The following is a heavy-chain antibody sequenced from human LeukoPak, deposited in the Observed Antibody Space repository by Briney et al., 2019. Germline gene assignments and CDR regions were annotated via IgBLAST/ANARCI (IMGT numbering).Heavy chain of an antibody. CDR1: GGSISSYY. CDR3: ARTPITMVRGVMVWDYGMDV. CDR2: IYYSGST. D-gene: IGHD3-10*01. J-gene: IGHJ6*02. Sequence: SETLSLTCTVSGGSISSYYWSWIRQPPGKGLEWIGYIYYSGSTNYNPSLKSRVTISVDTSENQFSLKLSSATAADTAVYYCARTPITMVRGVMVWDYGMDVWGQGTTVTVSS. V-gene: IGHV4-59*01.